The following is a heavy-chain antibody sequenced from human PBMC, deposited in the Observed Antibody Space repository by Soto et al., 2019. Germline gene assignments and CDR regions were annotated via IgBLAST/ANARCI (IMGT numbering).Heavy chain of an antibody. D-gene: IGHD4-17*01. Sequence: QLQLQESGPGLVKPSETLSLTCTVSGGSISSSSYYWGWIRQPPGKGLEWIGSIYYSGSTYYNPSLKSRVNISVDTSKNQFSLKLSSVTAADTAVYYCARLPSYGDPVGYWGQGTLVTVSS. CDR3: ARLPSYGDPVGY. CDR1: GGSISSSSYY. J-gene: IGHJ1*01. CDR2: IYYSGST. V-gene: IGHV4-39*01.